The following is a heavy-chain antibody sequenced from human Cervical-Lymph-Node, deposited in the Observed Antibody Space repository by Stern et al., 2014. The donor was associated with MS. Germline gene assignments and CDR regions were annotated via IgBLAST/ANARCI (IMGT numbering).Heavy chain of an antibody. CDR2: IFPVFGTP. CDR3: ALSSETSDRWYSLGYDL. J-gene: IGHJ5*02. V-gene: IGHV1-69*01. CDR1: GGTFSKFP. Sequence: QVQLVQSGAAVTKPGSSVKVSCKASGGTFSKFPRSWVRQAPGQGLEWMGGIFPVFGTPTYAQEFRGRVTITADVSTSTVYMELSSLRSDDTAVYYCALSSETSDRWYSLGYDLWGQGTLVTVSS. D-gene: IGHD6-13*01.